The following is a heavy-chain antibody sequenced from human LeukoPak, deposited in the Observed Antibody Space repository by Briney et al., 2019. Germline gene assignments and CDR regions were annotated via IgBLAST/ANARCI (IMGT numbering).Heavy chain of an antibody. V-gene: IGHV4-34*01. Sequence: SETLSLTCAVYGGCFSGYYWSWIRQPPGKGLEWIGEINHSGSTDYNPSLKSRVTISVDTSKNQFSLKLSSVTAADTAVYYCARGRRSAGIYWFDPWGQGTLVTVSS. D-gene: IGHD6-19*01. J-gene: IGHJ5*02. CDR3: ARGRRSAGIYWFDP. CDR1: GGCFSGYY. CDR2: INHSGST.